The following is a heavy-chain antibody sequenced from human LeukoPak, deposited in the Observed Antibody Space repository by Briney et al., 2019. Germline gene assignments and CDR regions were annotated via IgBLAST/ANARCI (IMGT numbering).Heavy chain of an antibody. D-gene: IGHD5-18*01. J-gene: IGHJ4*02. CDR3: ARLPLTARRHFDF. Sequence: GGSLRLSCAASGFAFSAYWMSWVRQTPGKGLEWVANIKEDGSEKYYVDYVKGRFIISRDNAKNSLYVQMNSLRAEDTAVYYCARLPLTARRHFDFWGQGTQVTVSS. V-gene: IGHV3-7*05. CDR1: GFAFSAYW. CDR2: IKEDGSEK.